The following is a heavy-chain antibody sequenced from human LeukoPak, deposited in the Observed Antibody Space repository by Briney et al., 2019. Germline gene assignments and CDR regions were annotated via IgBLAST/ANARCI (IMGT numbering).Heavy chain of an antibody. CDR2: IRYDGSNK. J-gene: IGHJ4*02. D-gene: IGHD3-22*01. CDR1: GFTFSSYG. CDR3: AKGETYYYDSSPPDPVDY. V-gene: IGHV3-30*02. Sequence: PGGSLRLSCAASGFTFSSYGMHWVRQAPGKGLEWVAFIRYDGSNKYYADSVKGRFTISRDNSKNTLYLQMNSLRAEDTAVYYCAKGETYYYDSSPPDPVDYWGQGTLVTVSS.